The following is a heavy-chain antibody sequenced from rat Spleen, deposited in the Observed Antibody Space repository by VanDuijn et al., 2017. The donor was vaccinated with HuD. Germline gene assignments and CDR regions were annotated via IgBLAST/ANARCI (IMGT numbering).Heavy chain of an antibody. J-gene: IGHJ3*01. CDR3: ARETYIGTTNWFAY. CDR1: GFSLASFH. CDR2: MWRDGDT. V-gene: IGHV2-32*01. Sequence: QVQLKESGPGLVQPSQTLSLTCTVSGFSLASFHVSWVRQPPGKGLEWMGVMWRDGDTSSNPALKSRLSISRDTSKSQFFLKMSSLQTEDTATYYCARETYIGTTNWFAYWGQGTLVTVSS. D-gene: IGHD1-5*01.